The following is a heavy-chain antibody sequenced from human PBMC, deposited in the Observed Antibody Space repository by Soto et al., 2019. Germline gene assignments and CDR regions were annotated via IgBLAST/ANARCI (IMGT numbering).Heavy chain of an antibody. CDR2: FSGSGTNI. CDR1: GFTFSDHY. J-gene: IGHJ3*02. Sequence: QVQLVESGGGMVKPGGSLRLSCAASGFTFSDHYMSWIRQAPGKGLEWVSYFSGSGTNIYYADSLKGRFTISRDNAKNSLYLQMNSLRAEDTAVYYCARGPKAYAFDIWGQGTMVTVSS. D-gene: IGHD3-16*01. V-gene: IGHV3-11*01. CDR3: ARGPKAYAFDI.